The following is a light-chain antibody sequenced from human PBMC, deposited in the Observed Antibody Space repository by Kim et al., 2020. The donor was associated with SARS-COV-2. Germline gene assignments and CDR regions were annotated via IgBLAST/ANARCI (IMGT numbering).Light chain of an antibody. V-gene: IGKV3D-15*01. CDR2: DTS. CDR3: QQYSNWPLT. Sequence: VMTQSPATLSLSPGERATLSCRASQTVSSNFLAWYQQKPGQTPRLLIYDTSSRATGIPARFSGSGSGTEFTLTISTLQSEDFAVYYCQQYSNWPLTFGQGTKVDIK. CDR1: QTVSSN. J-gene: IGKJ1*01.